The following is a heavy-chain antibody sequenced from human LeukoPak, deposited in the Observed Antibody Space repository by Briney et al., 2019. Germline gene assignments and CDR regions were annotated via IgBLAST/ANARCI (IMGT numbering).Heavy chain of an antibody. Sequence: PGGSLRLSCAASGFTFSDYYMSWVRQAPGKGLEWVSAISSSSSYIFQEDSVKGRFTISRDNAKNSLYLQMNSLGAEDTAVYYCARGSVGAAAWAFFDYWGQGTLVTVSS. J-gene: IGHJ4*02. D-gene: IGHD2-15*01. CDR3: ARGSVGAAAWAFFDY. V-gene: IGHV3-11*06. CDR1: GFTFSDYY. CDR2: ISSSSSYI.